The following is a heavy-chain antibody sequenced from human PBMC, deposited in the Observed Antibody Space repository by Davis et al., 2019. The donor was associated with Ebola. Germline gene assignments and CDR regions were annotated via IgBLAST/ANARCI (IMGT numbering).Heavy chain of an antibody. J-gene: IGHJ6*02. D-gene: IGHD6-13*01. CDR1: GFTFSSYG. V-gene: IGHV3-30*03. CDR3: AREGMAAAGTRFYYYYYGMDV. Sequence: GESLKISCAASGFTFSSYGMHWVRQAPGKGLEWVAVISYDGSNKYYADSVKGRFTISRDNSKNTLYLQMNSLRAEDTAVYYCAREGMAAAGTRFYYYYYGMDVWGQGTTVTVSS. CDR2: ISYDGSNK.